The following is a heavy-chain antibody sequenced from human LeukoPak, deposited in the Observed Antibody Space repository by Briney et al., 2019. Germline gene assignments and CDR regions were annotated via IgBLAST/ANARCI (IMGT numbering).Heavy chain of an antibody. CDR3: ARMSIAVTGIDF. J-gene: IGHJ4*02. Sequence: SESLSLTCAVYGGSFSGYYWSWIRQPPGEGLEWIGEINHSGITNYNPSLKSRVTISVDTSKNQFSLKLSSVTAADTAVYYCARMSIAVTGIDFWGQGTLATVSS. CDR1: GGSFSGYY. V-gene: IGHV4-34*01. D-gene: IGHD6-19*01. CDR2: INHSGIT.